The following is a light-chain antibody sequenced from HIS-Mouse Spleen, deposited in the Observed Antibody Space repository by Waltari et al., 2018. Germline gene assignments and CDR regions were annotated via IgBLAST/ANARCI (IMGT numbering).Light chain of an antibody. CDR1: SRDVGCSNY. Sequence: QSALTQPASVSGSPGQSITISCTGTSRDVGCSNYVPWYQQHPGKAPKLMIYDVSNRPSGVANRFSGSKSGNTASLTISGLQAEDEADYYCSSYTSSSTEVFGGGTKLTVL. CDR3: SSYTSSSTEV. CDR2: DVS. J-gene: IGLJ2*01. V-gene: IGLV2-14*03.